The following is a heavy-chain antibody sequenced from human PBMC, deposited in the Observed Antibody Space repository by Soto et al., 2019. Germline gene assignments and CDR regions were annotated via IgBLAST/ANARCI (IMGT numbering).Heavy chain of an antibody. J-gene: IGHJ4*02. CDR2: INAGNGNT. CDR3: ARGSGLYDFDN. Sequence: QVQLVQSGAEVKKPGASVKVSCKASGYTFTSYAMHWVRQAPGQRLEWMGWINAGNGNTKYSQKFQGRVTITRDTSASTAYMELSSLRSKDTAVYYCARGSGLYDFDNWGQGTLVTVSP. CDR1: GYTFTSYA. D-gene: IGHD3-10*01. V-gene: IGHV1-3*01.